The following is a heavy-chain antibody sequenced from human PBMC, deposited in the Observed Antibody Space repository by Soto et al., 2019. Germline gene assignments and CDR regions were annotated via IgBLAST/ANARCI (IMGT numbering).Heavy chain of an antibody. D-gene: IGHD5-18*01. Sequence: GESLKISCKGSGDSCISYWIGWVRQIPGKGLEWMGIIYPGDSDTRYSPSFQGQVTISADKSISTAYLQWSSLKASDTAMYYCARHSMDTATVTTGYGMDVWGQGTTVTVSS. V-gene: IGHV5-51*01. J-gene: IGHJ6*02. CDR3: ARHSMDTATVTTGYGMDV. CDR1: GDSCISYW. CDR2: IYPGDSDT.